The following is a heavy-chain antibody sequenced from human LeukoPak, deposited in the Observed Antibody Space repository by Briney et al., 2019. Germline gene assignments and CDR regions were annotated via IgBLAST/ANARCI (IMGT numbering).Heavy chain of an antibody. CDR1: GYTFTSYA. V-gene: IGHV1-3*01. CDR3: ARTYYDFWSGHPYYFDY. CDR2: INAGNGNT. Sequence: ASVKVSCKASGYTFTSYAMHWVRQAPGQRLEWMGWINAGNGNTKYSQKFQGRVTITRDTSASTAYMELSSLRSEDTAVYYCARTYYDFWSGHPYYFDYWGQGTLVTVSS. D-gene: IGHD3-3*01. J-gene: IGHJ4*02.